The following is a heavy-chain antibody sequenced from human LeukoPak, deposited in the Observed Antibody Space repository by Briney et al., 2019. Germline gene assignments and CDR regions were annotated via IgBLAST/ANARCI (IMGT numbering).Heavy chain of an antibody. CDR1: GGSFSGYY. J-gene: IGHJ4*02. CDR3: ARVAGRNDIDY. V-gene: IGHV4-34*01. D-gene: IGHD3-22*01. CDR2: INHSGST. Sequence: SETLSPTCAVYGGSFSGYYWSWIRQPPGKGLEWIGEINHSGSTNYNPSLKSRVTISVDTSKNQFSLKLSSVTAADTAVYYCARVAGRNDIDYWGQGTLVTVPS.